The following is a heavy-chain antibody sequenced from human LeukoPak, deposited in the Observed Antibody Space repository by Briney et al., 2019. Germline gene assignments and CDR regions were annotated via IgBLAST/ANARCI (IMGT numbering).Heavy chain of an antibody. J-gene: IGHJ4*02. CDR2: IYHSGST. D-gene: IGHD4-17*01. Sequence: SGTLSLTCAVSGGSISSRNWWSWVRPPPGKGLEWIGEIYHSGSTNYNPSLKTRVTISVDKSKNQFSLKLSSVTAADTAVYYCARASHDYGDYSHFDYWGQGTLVTVSS. V-gene: IGHV4-4*02. CDR1: GGSISSRNW. CDR3: ARASHDYGDYSHFDY.